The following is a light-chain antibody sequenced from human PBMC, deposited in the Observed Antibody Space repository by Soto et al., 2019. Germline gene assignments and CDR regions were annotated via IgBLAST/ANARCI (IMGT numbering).Light chain of an antibody. CDR1: QSLAYIDGNTY. V-gene: IGKV2-30*01. CDR3: MQGTPWPPYT. CDR2: KVS. J-gene: IGKJ2*01. Sequence: EVVMTQSPLSLPVTLGQPASISCRSSQSLAYIDGNTYLSWFHQRPGQSPRRLIYKVSNRESGVPDRFSGCGLGTDFNLKISRVEGEDVGVYDCMQGTPWPPYTFGQGTKLEIK.